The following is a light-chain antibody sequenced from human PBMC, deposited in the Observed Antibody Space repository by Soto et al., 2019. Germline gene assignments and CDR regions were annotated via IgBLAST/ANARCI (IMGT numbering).Light chain of an antibody. CDR2: DAS. Sequence: EIVMTQSPATLSVSPGERAALSCRASQSVSSNFAWYRQKPGQAPRLLIYDASTRTTGVPARFSGSGSGTDYTLTISGLQSDDFAFYYCQQYNNWPYTFGQGTKLEI. V-gene: IGKV3-15*01. J-gene: IGKJ2*01. CDR3: QQYNNWPYT. CDR1: QSVSSN.